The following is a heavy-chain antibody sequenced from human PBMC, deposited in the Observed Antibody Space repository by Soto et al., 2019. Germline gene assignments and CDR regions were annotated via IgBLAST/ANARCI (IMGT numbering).Heavy chain of an antibody. D-gene: IGHD6-13*01. CDR3: ARSSHKESWFDP. V-gene: IGHV4-4*07. CDR2: IYISGSS. J-gene: IGHJ5*02. CDR1: NGSISNFY. Sequence: QVQLQESGPGLVKPSETLSLSCTVSNGSISNFYWNWIRHPPGNRLEWIGRIYISGSSSYNPSLRSRVTMSVDASKDQFSMKLISVTAADTAVYYCARSSHKESWFDPWGQGTMVTVCS.